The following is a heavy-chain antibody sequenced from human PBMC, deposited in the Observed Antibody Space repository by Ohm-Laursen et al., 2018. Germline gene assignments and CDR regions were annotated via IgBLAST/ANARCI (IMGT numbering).Heavy chain of an antibody. CDR1: GGSISRSSYN. D-gene: IGHD3-10*01. CDR3: ARQGDSGRSFDY. Sequence: GTLSLTCSVSGGSISRSSYNWGWIRLPPGNGLEWIGSMYFSGNTYYNPSLKSRVNITVDTSKNKFSLNLSSVTAADTAVYYCARQGDSGRSFDYRGQGTLVTVSS. V-gene: IGHV4-39*01. J-gene: IGHJ4*02. CDR2: MYFSGNT.